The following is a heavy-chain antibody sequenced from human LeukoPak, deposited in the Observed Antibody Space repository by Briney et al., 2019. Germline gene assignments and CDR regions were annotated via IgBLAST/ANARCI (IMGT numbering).Heavy chain of an antibody. Sequence: PGGSLRLSCAASGFTFSSYWMSWVRQAPGMGLEWVASIKQDGSEKYYVDSVKGQFTISRDNSKNTLYLQMNSLRAEDTAVYYCARERYFDYWGQGTLVTVSS. CDR1: GFTFSSYW. CDR2: IKQDGSEK. J-gene: IGHJ4*02. V-gene: IGHV3-7*03. CDR3: ARERYFDY.